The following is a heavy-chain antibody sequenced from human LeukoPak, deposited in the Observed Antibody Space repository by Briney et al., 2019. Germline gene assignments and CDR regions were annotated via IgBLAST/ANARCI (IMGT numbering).Heavy chain of an antibody. Sequence: GALRLSCAASGFTVSSNYMSWVRQAPGKGLEWVSAISGSGGSTYYADSVKGRFTISRDNSKNTLYLQMNSLRAEDTAVYYCAKDRHIAVAGRYDYWGQGTLVTVSS. V-gene: IGHV3-23*01. D-gene: IGHD6-19*01. CDR3: AKDRHIAVAGRYDY. J-gene: IGHJ4*02. CDR1: GFTVSSNY. CDR2: ISGSGGST.